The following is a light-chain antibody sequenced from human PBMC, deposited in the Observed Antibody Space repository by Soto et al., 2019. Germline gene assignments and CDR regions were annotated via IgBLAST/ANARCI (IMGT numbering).Light chain of an antibody. CDR2: AAS. J-gene: IGKJ5*01. CDR3: QQFNSCPIT. V-gene: IGKV1-8*01. Sequence: IRMTQSPSSLSASTGDRVTITCRASQGISSYLAWYQQKPGKAPKLLIYAASTLQSGVPSRFSGSGSGTEFTLTISSLQPEDFATYYCQQFNSCPITFGQGTRLEIK. CDR1: QGISSY.